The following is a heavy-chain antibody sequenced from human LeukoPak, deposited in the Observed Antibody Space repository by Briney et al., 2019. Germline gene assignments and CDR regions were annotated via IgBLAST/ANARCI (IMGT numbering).Heavy chain of an antibody. J-gene: IGHJ4*02. Sequence: GGSLRLSCAASGFSFSRAWMSWVRQAPGKGLEWVGRIKSKSDGGTTDYAAPVKGRFTISRDDSKNTLFLQVNSLKIEDTAVYYCTTVTLRPVGLWGQGTLVTVSA. CDR1: GFSFSRAW. CDR3: TTVTLRPVGL. V-gene: IGHV3-15*05. CDR2: IKSKSDGGTT. D-gene: IGHD3-10*01.